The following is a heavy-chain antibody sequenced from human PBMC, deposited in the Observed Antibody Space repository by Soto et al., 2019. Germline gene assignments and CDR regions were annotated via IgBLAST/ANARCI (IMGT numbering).Heavy chain of an antibody. CDR3: AKDLSAAADSYCFDY. D-gene: IGHD6-13*01. J-gene: IGHJ4*02. CDR1: GFTFDDYA. V-gene: IGHV3-9*01. CDR2: ISWNSGSI. Sequence: EVQLVESGGGLVQPGRSPRLSCAASGFTFDDYAMHWVRQAPGKGLEWVSGISWNSGSIGYADSVKGRFTISRDNAKNSLYLQMNSLRAEDTALYYCAKDLSAAADSYCFDYWGQGTLVTVSS.